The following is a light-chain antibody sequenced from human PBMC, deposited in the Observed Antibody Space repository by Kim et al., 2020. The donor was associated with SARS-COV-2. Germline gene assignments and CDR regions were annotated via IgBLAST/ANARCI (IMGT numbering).Light chain of an antibody. CDR2: RDK. Sequence: PGRAPILVLYRDKERPSWNPERFSGSRSGTTLTLTITGVQTEDEADYFCQSADISGISWIFGGGTQLTVL. CDR3: QSADISGISWI. V-gene: IGLV3-25*03. J-gene: IGLJ2*01.